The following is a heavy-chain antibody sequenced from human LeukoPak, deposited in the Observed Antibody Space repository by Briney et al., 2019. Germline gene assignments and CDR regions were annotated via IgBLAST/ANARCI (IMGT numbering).Heavy chain of an antibody. CDR3: ARLGGYDILTGYYFPGAFDI. V-gene: IGHV4-59*01. J-gene: IGHJ3*02. CDR2: IYYSGST. CDR1: GGSISSYY. Sequence: SETLSLTCTVSGGSISSYYWSWIRQPPGKGLEWIGYIYYSGSTNYNPSLKSRVTISVDTSKNQFSLKLSSVTAADTAVYYRARLGGYDILTGYYFPGAFDIWGQGTMVTVSS. D-gene: IGHD3-9*01.